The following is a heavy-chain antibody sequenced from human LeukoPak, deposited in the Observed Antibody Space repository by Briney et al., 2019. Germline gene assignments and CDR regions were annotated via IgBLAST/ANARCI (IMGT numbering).Heavy chain of an antibody. J-gene: IGHJ4*02. CDR1: GYTFTTYN. D-gene: IGHD3-10*01. V-gene: IGHV1-8*01. CDR2: MNPSTGNT. CDR3: ARGPALVRGVITASGGDY. Sequence: ASVTVSCKSSGYTFTTYNINWVRQATAQGLEWMGWMNPSTGNTGYAQRFQGRVTMTRNTSIGTAYMELSSLTSDDSAVYSCARGPALVRGVITASGGDYWGQGVLVTVSS.